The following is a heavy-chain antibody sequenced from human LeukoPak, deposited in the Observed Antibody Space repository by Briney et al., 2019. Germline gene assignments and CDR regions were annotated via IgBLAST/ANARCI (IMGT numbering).Heavy chain of an antibody. D-gene: IGHD2-15*01. V-gene: IGHV3-33*06. CDR1: GFTFSSYG. Sequence: GGSLRLSCAASGFTFSSYGMHWVRQAPGKGLEWVAVIWYDGSNKYYADSVKGRFTISRDNSKNTLYLQMNSLRAEDAAVYYCAKDRYCSGGSCYYFDYWGQGTLVTVSS. CDR2: IWYDGSNK. J-gene: IGHJ4*02. CDR3: AKDRYCSGGSCYYFDY.